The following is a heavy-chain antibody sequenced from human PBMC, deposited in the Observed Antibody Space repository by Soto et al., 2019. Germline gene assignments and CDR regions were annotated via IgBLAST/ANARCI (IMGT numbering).Heavy chain of an antibody. CDR3: ARGLGSLFGVVIPNLYYYYGMDV. J-gene: IGHJ6*02. V-gene: IGHV4-30-4*01. CDR1: GGSISSGDYY. D-gene: IGHD3-3*01. Sequence: PSETLSLTCTVSGGSISSGDYYWSWIRQPPGKCLEWIGYIYYSGSTYYNPSLKSRVTISVDTSKNQFSLKLSSVTAADTAVYYCARGLGSLFGVVIPNLYYYYGMDVWGQGTTVTVSS. CDR2: IYYSGST.